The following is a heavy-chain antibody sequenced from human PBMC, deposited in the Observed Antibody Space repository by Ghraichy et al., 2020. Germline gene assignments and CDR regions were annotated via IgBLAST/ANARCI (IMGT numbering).Heavy chain of an antibody. Sequence: ASVKVSCKASGYTFTCYYIHWVRQAPGQGLEWMGWINPNSGDTNFPQRFQGRLTLTRDTSISTAYMEVSRLTSDDTAVDYCAREPMSGTGQGDYWGQGTLVTVSS. CDR3: AREPMSGTGQGDY. D-gene: IGHD6-13*01. V-gene: IGHV1-2*02. CDR1: GYTFTCYY. J-gene: IGHJ4*02. CDR2: INPNSGDT.